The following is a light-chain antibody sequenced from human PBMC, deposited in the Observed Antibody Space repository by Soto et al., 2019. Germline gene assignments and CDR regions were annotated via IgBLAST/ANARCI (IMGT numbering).Light chain of an antibody. CDR2: DNS. V-gene: IGLV1-40*01. CDR3: HSYDVSLRGPA. Sequence: QSVLTQPPSLSGAPGQRVTISCTGSRSNIGAGYDVQWYQHLPGTAPKVLIFDNSNRPSGVPDRCSGSKSGTSASLAITGLQAEDEAVYYCHSYDVSLRGPAFGGGTKVTVL. CDR1: RSNIGAGYD. J-gene: IGLJ2*01.